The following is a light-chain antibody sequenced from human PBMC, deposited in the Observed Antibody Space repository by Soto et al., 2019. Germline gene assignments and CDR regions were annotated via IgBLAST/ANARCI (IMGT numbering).Light chain of an antibody. Sequence: ESVLPQSPVTLSLSPGERATLSCRASQSVSSTYLAWYQQRPGRAPRLLIFGASSRATGIPDRFSGSGSGADFTLTISRLEPEDFAVYYCQQYAGSLFSFGGGTKVDI. CDR1: QSVSSTY. CDR2: GAS. CDR3: QQYAGSLFS. J-gene: IGKJ4*01. V-gene: IGKV3-20*01.